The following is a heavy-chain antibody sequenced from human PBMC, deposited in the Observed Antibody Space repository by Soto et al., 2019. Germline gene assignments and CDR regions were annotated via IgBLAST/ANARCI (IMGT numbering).Heavy chain of an antibody. D-gene: IGHD5-12*01. CDR1: GRSISEINSY. V-gene: IGHV4-39*01. J-gene: IGHJ5*02. Sequence: QLQLQESGPGLVKPSETLSLTCSVSGRSISEINSYWGWIRQTPGEGLEWIGTIHHTGSTYYNPSLKSRVIISLATSKNQFSLKLSSVTAADTALYYCARPEGGYGSGYSWCDPWGQGTRVTVSS. CDR3: ARPEGGYGSGYSWCDP. CDR2: IHHTGST.